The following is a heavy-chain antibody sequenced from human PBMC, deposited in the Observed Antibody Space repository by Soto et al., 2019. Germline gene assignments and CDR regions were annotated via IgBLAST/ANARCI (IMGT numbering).Heavy chain of an antibody. CDR3: ARDNGPRGGGGGMDV. CDR1: GFTFSTYA. V-gene: IGHV3-21*01. J-gene: IGHJ6*02. D-gene: IGHD2-15*01. CDR2: ISSTSSYI. Sequence: GGSLRLSCVPSGFTFSTYAMNWVRQAPGKGLEWGSSISSTSSYIFYADSVKGRFTISRDNAKNSLYLHMNSLRAEDTAVYYCARDNGPRGGGGGMDVWGQGTTVTVSS.